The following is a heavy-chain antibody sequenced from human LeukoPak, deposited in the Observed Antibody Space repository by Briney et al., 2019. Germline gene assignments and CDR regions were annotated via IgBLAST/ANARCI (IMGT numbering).Heavy chain of an antibody. V-gene: IGHV3-21*01. CDR1: GFTFSSCS. Sequence: PGGSLRLSCAASGFTFSSCSMNWVRQAPGKGLEWVSSISSSSSYIYYADSVKGRFTISRDNAKTSLYLQMNSLRAEDTAVYYCARGGSGWETNFDYWGQGTLVTVSS. D-gene: IGHD6-19*01. CDR3: ARGGSGWETNFDY. CDR2: ISSSSSYI. J-gene: IGHJ4*02.